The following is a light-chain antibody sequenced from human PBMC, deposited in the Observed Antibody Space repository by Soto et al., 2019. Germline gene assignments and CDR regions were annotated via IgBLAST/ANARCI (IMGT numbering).Light chain of an antibody. CDR2: EDN. CDR3: QSYDSDTVI. CDR1: RGSIASNY. V-gene: IGLV6-57*01. Sequence: NFMLTQPHSVAESPGQTVTISCTRSRGSIASNYVQWYQQRPGSSPTIVIYEDNQRPSGVPDRFSGSIDSSSSSASLTISGLKSEDEADYYCQSYDSDTVIFGGGTKLTVL. J-gene: IGLJ2*01.